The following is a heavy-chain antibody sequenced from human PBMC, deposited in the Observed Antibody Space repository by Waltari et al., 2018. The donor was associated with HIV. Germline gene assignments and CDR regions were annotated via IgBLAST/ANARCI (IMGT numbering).Heavy chain of an antibody. D-gene: IGHD3-10*01. Sequence: QVQLQQWGAGLVKPSETLTLTCAVYGGSFGGHYWIWIRQPPERGLEWIGEVNDSGSTNYNPSLESRVRISVDTSKRQFSLKLTSVTAADTAIYYCARASFADMVDYYGFYEAPHNWFDSWGQGTLVTVSS. J-gene: IGHJ5*01. CDR1: GGSFGGHY. CDR2: VNDSGST. V-gene: IGHV4-34*01. CDR3: ARASFADMVDYYGFYEAPHNWFDS.